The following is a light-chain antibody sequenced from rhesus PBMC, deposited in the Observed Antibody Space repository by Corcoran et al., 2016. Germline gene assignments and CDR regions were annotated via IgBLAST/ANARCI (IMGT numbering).Light chain of an antibody. Sequence: EIVMTQSPATLSLSPGERATLSCRASQSVTSSLAWYQQKPGQAPRFLIYGESNRATDIPDRFSGSGSGKEFTLTISSLEPEDVGVYYCQQDYSWPLTFGGGTKVDIK. CDR1: QSVTSS. V-gene: IGKV3-42*01. CDR2: GES. CDR3: QQDYSWPLT. J-gene: IGKJ4*01.